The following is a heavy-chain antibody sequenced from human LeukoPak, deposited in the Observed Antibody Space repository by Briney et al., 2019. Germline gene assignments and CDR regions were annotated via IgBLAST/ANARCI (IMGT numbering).Heavy chain of an antibody. CDR1: GFRFTSYW. V-gene: IGHV3-48*03. J-gene: IGHJ5*02. CDR3: ATDGAGFDT. CDR2: INIGGTNT. Sequence: GGSLRLSCAASGFRFTSYWMTWVRQAPGKGLEWLSYINIGGTNTHYADSVKGRFTISRDNAKKSLYLEMNNLRAEDTAVYYCATDGAGFDTWGQGVLVTVSS.